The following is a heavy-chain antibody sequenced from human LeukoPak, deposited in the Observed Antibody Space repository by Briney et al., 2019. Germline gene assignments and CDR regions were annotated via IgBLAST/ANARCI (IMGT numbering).Heavy chain of an antibody. Sequence: GASVKVSCKASGYTFTGYYMHWVRQAPGQGLEWMGWINPNSGGTNYAQKFQGGVTMTRDTSISTAYMELSRLRSDDTAVYYCARGYRDYDFWSGYQQYYYYMDVWGKGTTVTVSS. CDR1: GYTFTGYY. CDR3: ARGYRDYDFWSGYQQYYYYMDV. V-gene: IGHV1-2*02. CDR2: INPNSGGT. J-gene: IGHJ6*03. D-gene: IGHD3-3*01.